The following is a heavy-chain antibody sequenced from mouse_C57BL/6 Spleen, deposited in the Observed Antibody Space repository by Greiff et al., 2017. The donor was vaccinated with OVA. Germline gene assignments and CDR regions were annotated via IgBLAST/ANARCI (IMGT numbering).Heavy chain of an antibody. CDR1: GFTFSDYG. CDR2: ISSGSSTI. J-gene: IGHJ1*03. CDR3: ARPNWDWYFDV. D-gene: IGHD4-1*01. V-gene: IGHV5-17*01. Sequence: EVHLVESGGGLVKPGGSLKLSCAASGFTFSDYGMHWVRQAPEKGLEWVAYISSGSSTIYYADTGKGRFTISRDNAKNTLFLQMTSLRSEDTAMYYCARPNWDWYFDVWGTGTTVTVSS.